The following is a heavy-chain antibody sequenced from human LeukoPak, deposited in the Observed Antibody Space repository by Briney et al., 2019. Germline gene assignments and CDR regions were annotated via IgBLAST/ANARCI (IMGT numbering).Heavy chain of an antibody. Sequence: GGSLRLSCAACGFTFSTYSMKWVRQAPGKGLEWGSSIGGSSSSIYYADSVKGRFTISRDNAKNSLYLQMNSLRAEDSAVYYCARELEEAFDIWGQGTMVTVSS. CDR1: GFTFSTYS. CDR3: ARELEEAFDI. CDR2: IGGSSSSI. D-gene: IGHD3-3*01. J-gene: IGHJ3*02. V-gene: IGHV3-21*01.